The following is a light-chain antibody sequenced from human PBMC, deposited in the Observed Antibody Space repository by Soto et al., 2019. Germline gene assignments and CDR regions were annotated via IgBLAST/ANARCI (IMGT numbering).Light chain of an antibody. CDR2: DAS. CDR3: QHYNSYPFT. J-gene: IGKJ3*01. CDR1: QGISSW. V-gene: IGKV1-5*01. Sequence: DIQMTQSPSTLSASVGDRVTITCRASQGISSWLAWYQQKPGKAPKLLIYDASTLQRGVPSRFSGGGSGTEFTLTITSLQPDDFATYYCQHYNSYPFTFGPGTKVDIK.